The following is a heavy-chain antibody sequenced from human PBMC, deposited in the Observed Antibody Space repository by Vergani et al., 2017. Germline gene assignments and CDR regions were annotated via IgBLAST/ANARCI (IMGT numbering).Heavy chain of an antibody. CDR3: ARGGYSYGPLDYFDY. J-gene: IGHJ4*02. Sequence: QVQLQESGPGLVKPSQTLSLTCTVSGGSISSGGYYWSWIRQHPGKGLEWIGYIYYSGSTYYNPSLKSRVTISVDKSKNQFSLKLSSVTAADTAVYYCARGGYSYGPLDYFDYWGQGTLVTVSS. V-gene: IGHV4-31*03. CDR2: IYYSGST. D-gene: IGHD5-18*01. CDR1: GGSISSGGYY.